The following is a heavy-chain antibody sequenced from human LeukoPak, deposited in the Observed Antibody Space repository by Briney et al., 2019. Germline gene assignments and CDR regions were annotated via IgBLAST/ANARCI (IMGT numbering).Heavy chain of an antibody. Sequence: SETLSLTCTVSGGSISSYYWSWIRQPPGKGLEWIGYIYYIGSTNYNPSLKSRVTMSVDTSKNQFSLKLSSVTAADTAVYYCARQEAGPRQYYFHSWGQGTLVTVSS. CDR2: IYYIGST. D-gene: IGHD6-13*01. V-gene: IGHV4-59*08. J-gene: IGHJ4*02. CDR3: ARQEAGPRQYYFHS. CDR1: GGSISSYY.